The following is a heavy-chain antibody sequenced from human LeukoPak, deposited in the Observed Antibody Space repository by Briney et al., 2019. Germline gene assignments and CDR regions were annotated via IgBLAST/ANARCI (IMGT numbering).Heavy chain of an antibody. V-gene: IGHV3-23*01. D-gene: IGHD6-13*01. J-gene: IGHJ4*02. CDR2: ISPAGGTT. CDR3: TKVRSGSSSWALRVFDY. Sequence: PGGSLRLSCAVSGFTSSSEAMGWVRQLPGGGLEWVSTISPAGGTTYYAESMKGRFTISRDNSKSTLYLQMNSLRVEDTAVYYCTKVRSGSSSWALRVFDYWGQGALVTVSS. CDR1: GFTSSSEA.